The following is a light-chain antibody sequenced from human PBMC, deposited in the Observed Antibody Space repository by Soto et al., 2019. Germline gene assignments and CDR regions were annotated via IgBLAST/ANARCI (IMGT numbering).Light chain of an antibody. CDR1: SSDVGGYNY. Sequence: QSVLTQPAAVSGCPGQSITISCTGTSSDVGGYNYVSWYQQHPGKAPKLMIYEVSNRPSGVSNRFSGSKSGNTASLTVSGLQAEDEADYYCSSYTSSSTFYVFGTGTKVTVL. CDR3: SSYTSSSTFYV. CDR2: EVS. J-gene: IGLJ1*01. V-gene: IGLV2-14*01.